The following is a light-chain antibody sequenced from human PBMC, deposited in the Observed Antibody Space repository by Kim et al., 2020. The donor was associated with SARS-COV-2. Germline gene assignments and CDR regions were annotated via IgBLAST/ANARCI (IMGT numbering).Light chain of an antibody. CDR1: QSVSSN. J-gene: IGKJ1*01. Sequence: SPGERSTLSCRASQSVSSNFAWYQQKPGQSPRLLIYGASTRATGIPASFSGSGSGTEFTLTISSLQSEDFAVYYCQQYDNWRPVTFGQGTKVDIK. V-gene: IGKV3-15*01. CDR3: QQYDNWRPVT. CDR2: GAS.